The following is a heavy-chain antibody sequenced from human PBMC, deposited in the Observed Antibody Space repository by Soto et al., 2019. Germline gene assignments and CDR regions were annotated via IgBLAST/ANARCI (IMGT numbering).Heavy chain of an antibody. CDR1: GFTFSGYG. CDR2: ISYDGSNK. CDR3: AKEYYDNLTGYQNTIDY. V-gene: IGHV3-30*18. D-gene: IGHD3-9*01. J-gene: IGHJ4*02. Sequence: PGGSLRLSCAASGFTFSGYGMHWVRQAPGKGMEWVAVISYDGSNKYYAESVKGRFTITRDKSKNALYLQTNSLRAEDTAVYYCAKEYYDNLTGYQNTIDYWGQGTLVTVSS.